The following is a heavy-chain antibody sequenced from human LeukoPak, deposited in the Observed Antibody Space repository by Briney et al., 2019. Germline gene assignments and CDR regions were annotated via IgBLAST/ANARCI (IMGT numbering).Heavy chain of an antibody. CDR3: ATAPRRIEPFDY. CDR1: GGTFSSYA. J-gene: IGHJ4*02. D-gene: IGHD5-18*01. CDR2: IIPIFGTA. Sequence: ASVKVSCKASGGTFSSYAISWVRQAPGQGLEWMGGIIPIFGTANYAQKFQGRVTITTDESTSTAYMELSSLRSEDTAVYYCATAPRRIEPFDYWGQGTLVTVSS. V-gene: IGHV1-69*05.